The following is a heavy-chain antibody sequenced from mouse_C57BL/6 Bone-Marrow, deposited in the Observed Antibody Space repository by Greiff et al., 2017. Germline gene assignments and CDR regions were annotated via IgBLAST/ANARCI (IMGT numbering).Heavy chain of an antibody. CDR2: IWRGGST. CDR1: GFSLTSYG. Sequence: QVQLKESGPGLVQPSQSLSITCPVSGFSLTSYGVHWVRQSPGKGLEWLGVIWRGGSTDYNAAFMSRLSITKDNSKSQVFFKMNSLQADDTAIYYCAKKGMITTEYYYAMDYWGQGTSVTVSS. V-gene: IGHV2-5*01. J-gene: IGHJ4*01. CDR3: AKKGMITTEYYYAMDY. D-gene: IGHD2-4*01.